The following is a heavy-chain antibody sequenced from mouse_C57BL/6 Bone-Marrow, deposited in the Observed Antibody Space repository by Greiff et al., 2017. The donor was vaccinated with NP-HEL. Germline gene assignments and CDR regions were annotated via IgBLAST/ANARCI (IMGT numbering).Heavy chain of an antibody. CDR2: INYDGSST. CDR1: GFTFSDYY. CDR3: ARWDYYGSPGYFDY. D-gene: IGHD1-1*01. Sequence: DVQLVESEGGLVQPGSSMKLSCTASGFTFSDYYMAWVRQVPEKGLEWVANINYDGSSTYYLDSLKSRFIISRDNAKNILYLQMSSLKSEDTATYYCARWDYYGSPGYFDYWGQGTTLTVSS. V-gene: IGHV5-16*01. J-gene: IGHJ2*01.